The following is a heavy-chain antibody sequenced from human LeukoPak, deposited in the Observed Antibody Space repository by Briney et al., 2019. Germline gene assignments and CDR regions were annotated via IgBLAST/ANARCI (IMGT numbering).Heavy chain of an antibody. CDR1: GGSISSYY. CDR3: ARNGYSSGWYSKAFDI. D-gene: IGHD6-19*01. Sequence: SETLSLTCTVSGGSISSYYWSWIRQPPGKGLGWIGYIYYSGSTNYNPSLKSRVTISVDTSKNQFSLKLSSVTAADTAVYYCARNGYSSGWYSKAFDIRGQGTMVTVSS. V-gene: IGHV4-59*01. J-gene: IGHJ3*02. CDR2: IYYSGST.